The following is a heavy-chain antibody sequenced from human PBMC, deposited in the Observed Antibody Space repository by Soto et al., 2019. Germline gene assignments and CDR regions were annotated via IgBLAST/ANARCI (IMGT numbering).Heavy chain of an antibody. CDR3: ARLGGSCYGGGCFDY. CDR2: IKQDGSEK. CDR1: GFTFSSYW. V-gene: IGHV3-7*01. Sequence: EVQLVESGGGLVQPGGSLRLSCAASGFTFSSYWMSWVRQAPGKGLEWVANIKQDGSEKYYVDSVKGRFTISRDNAKNSLYLQMNSLRAEDTAVYYCARLGGSCYGGGCFDYWGQGTLVTVSS. J-gene: IGHJ4*02. D-gene: IGHD2-15*01.